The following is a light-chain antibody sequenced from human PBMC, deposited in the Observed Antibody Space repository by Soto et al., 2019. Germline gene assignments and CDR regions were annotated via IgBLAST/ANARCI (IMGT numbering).Light chain of an antibody. CDR1: QDITNS. CDR3: QQYDNLPFT. CDR2: DAS. V-gene: IGKV1-33*01. Sequence: DIQMTQSPSSLSVSVGDRVTITCQASQDITNSLNWYQQKPGKAPKLLIYDASNLETGVPSRFSGSGSGTDFTFTISSLQPEDFATYHCQQYDNLPFTFGPGTKVDIK. J-gene: IGKJ3*01.